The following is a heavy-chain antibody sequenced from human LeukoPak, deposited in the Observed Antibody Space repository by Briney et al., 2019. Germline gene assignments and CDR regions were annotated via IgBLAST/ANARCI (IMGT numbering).Heavy chain of an antibody. CDR1: GGSISSYY. CDR2: VYYSGNT. Sequence: SETLSLTCTVSGGSISSYYWSWIRQPPGKGLEWIGYVYYSGNTNYNPSLKSRVNISVDTSKNQFSLKLTSVTAADTAVYYCARERIAGTTDYWGQGTLVTVSS. J-gene: IGHJ4*02. CDR3: ARERIAGTTDY. V-gene: IGHV4-59*01. D-gene: IGHD1-20*01.